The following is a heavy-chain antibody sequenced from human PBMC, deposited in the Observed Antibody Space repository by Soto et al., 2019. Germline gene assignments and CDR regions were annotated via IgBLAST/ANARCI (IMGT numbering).Heavy chain of an antibody. CDR2: LIPILGIA. CDR1: AGTFSSYT. CDR3: ARRSGPSDY. J-gene: IGHJ4*02. Sequence: QVQLVQSGAEVKKPGSSVKVSCKASAGTFSSYTISWVRQAPGQGLEWMGRLIPILGIANYAQKFQRRITITADKSTSTAYMELSSLRSEDTAVYYCARRSGPSDYWGQGTLVTVSS. D-gene: IGHD3-3*01. V-gene: IGHV1-69*02.